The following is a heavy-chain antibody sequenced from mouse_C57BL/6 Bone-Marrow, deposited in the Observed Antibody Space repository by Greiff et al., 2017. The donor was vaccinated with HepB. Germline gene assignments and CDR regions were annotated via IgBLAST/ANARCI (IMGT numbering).Heavy chain of an antibody. J-gene: IGHJ4*01. V-gene: IGHV5-6*01. CDR3: ARCDYDDEEMDY. D-gene: IGHD2-4*01. CDR1: GFTFSSYG. Sequence: EVKLMESGGDLVKPGGSLKLSCAASGFTFSSYGMSWVRQTPDKRLEWVATISSGGSYTYYPDSVKGRFTISRDNAKNTLYLQMSSLKSEDTAMYYGARCDYDDEEMDYWGQGTSVTVSS. CDR2: ISSGGSYT.